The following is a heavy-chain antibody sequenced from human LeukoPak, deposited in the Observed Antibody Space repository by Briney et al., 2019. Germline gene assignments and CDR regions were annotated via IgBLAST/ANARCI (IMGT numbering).Heavy chain of an antibody. Sequence: PGGSLRLSCAASGFTFRSYGMHWVRQAPGKGLEWVAVISYDGSNKYYADFVKGRFTISRDNSKNTLYLQMNRLRAEDAAVYYCAKVSHGYGDAIDYWGQGTLVTVSS. CDR3: AKVSHGYGDAIDY. V-gene: IGHV3-30*18. J-gene: IGHJ4*02. CDR2: ISYDGSNK. D-gene: IGHD4-17*01. CDR1: GFTFRSYG.